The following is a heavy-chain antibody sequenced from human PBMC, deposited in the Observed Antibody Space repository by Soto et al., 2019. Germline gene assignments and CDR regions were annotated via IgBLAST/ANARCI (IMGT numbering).Heavy chain of an antibody. CDR2: IYYIGAY. CDR1: GASVSSYY. V-gene: IGHV4-59*02. CDR3: ARTPETRDWLDP. D-gene: IGHD1-7*01. J-gene: IGHJ5*02. Sequence: QVQLQQSGPGLVRPSETLSLACSVSGASVSSYYWSWVRRPPGKGLEWIGYIYYIGAYNYNPSLKSRVTISVDTSKNQFSLKLTSVTAADTAVYYCARTPETRDWLDPWGQETLVTVSS.